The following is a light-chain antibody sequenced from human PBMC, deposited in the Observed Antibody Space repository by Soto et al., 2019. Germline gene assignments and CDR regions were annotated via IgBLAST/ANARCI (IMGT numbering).Light chain of an antibody. CDR3: QQYDNLPIT. V-gene: IGKV1-5*01. J-gene: IGKJ5*01. CDR1: ESISSW. CDR2: DVS. Sequence: DIQMTQSPSTLSASVGDRVTITCRASESISSWLAWYQQKPGKAPKLLIYDVSSLESGVPSRFSGSGSGTEFTLTISSLQPEDIATYYCQQYDNLPITFGHGTRLEIK.